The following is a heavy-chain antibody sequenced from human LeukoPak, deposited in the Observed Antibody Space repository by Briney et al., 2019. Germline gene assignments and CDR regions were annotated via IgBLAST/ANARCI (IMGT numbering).Heavy chain of an antibody. CDR1: GGTFSSYA. V-gene: IGHV1-69*13. CDR3: ARGPEMATAFDY. CDR2: IIPIFGTA. D-gene: IGHD5-24*01. Sequence: SVKVSCKASGGTFSSYAISWVRQAPGQGLGWMGGIIPIFGTANYAQKFQGRVTITADESTSTAYMELSSLRSEDTAVYYCARGPEMATAFDYWGQGTLVTVSS. J-gene: IGHJ4*02.